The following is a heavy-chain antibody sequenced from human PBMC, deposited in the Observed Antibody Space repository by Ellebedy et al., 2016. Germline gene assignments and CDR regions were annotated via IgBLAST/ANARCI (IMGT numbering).Heavy chain of an antibody. CDR1: GFNFANAW. D-gene: IGHD1-1*01. V-gene: IGHV3-21*01. Sequence: GESLKISCAASGFNFANAWMKWVRQAPGKGLEWVSSISRTGTYIYYADSGKGRFTISRDNAKNSLYLQMNSLKDEDTAVYYCARERQGATEHGLDVWGHGTTVTVSS. CDR3: ARERQGATEHGLDV. J-gene: IGHJ6*02. CDR2: ISRTGTYI.